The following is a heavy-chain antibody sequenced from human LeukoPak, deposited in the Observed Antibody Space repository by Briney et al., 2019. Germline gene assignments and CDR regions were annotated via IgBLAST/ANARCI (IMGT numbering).Heavy chain of an antibody. V-gene: IGHV3-23*01. CDR1: GLAFSSHA. D-gene: IGHD2-8*01. Sequence: GGSLRLSCEASGLAFSSHAMTWVCQAPGKGLGWVSGITGSGGSTYHAESVKGRFTISRDNSKNTLFLQMNSLRAEDTAIYYCAKDSFSYNGIFDALDVWGQGTMVTVSS. CDR3: AKDSFSYNGIFDALDV. J-gene: IGHJ3*01. CDR2: ITGSGGST.